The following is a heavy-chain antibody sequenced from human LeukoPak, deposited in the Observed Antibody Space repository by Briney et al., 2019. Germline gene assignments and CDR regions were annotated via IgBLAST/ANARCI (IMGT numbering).Heavy chain of an antibody. CDR3: AKAGYSGYDADFDY. D-gene: IGHD5-12*01. J-gene: IGHJ4*02. V-gene: IGHV3-23*01. Sequence: PGGSLRLSCAASGFIFSSYAMSWVRQAPGKGLEWVSAISGSGGSTYYADSVKGRFTISRDNSKNTLYLQMNSLRAEDTAVYYCAKAGYSGYDADFDYWGQGTLVTVSS. CDR2: ISGSGGST. CDR1: GFIFSSYA.